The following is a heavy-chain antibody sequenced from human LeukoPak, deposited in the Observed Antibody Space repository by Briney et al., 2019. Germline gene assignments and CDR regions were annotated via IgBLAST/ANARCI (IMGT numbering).Heavy chain of an antibody. CDR1: GFTFSHYA. D-gene: IGHD3-22*01. CDR2: ISYDGSNK. V-gene: IGHV3-30-3*01. Sequence: GGSLRLSCAASGFTFSHYAMHWVRQAPGKGLEWVAIISYDGSNKYYADSVKGRFTISRDNSKNTLYLQMNSLRADDTAVYYCARDGLYDSSGYPDYWGQGTLVTVSS. CDR3: ARDGLYDSSGYPDY. J-gene: IGHJ4*02.